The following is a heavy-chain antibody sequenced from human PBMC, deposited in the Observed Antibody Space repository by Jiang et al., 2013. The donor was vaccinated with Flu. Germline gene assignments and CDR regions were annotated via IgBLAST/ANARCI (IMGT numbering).Heavy chain of an antibody. Sequence: VQLVESGGGLVQPGGSLRLSCAASGLTASTYTLNWVRQAPGKGLEWVSGISGRDDDTNYAASVKGRFTISRDNSKNTVYLQMNSLSAGDTAVYYCAKSSLRGAFDFWGQGDNGSPSLQ. CDR3: AKSSLRGAFDF. V-gene: IGHV3-23*04. J-gene: IGHJ3*01. CDR2: ISGRDDDT. CDR1: GLTASTYT. D-gene: IGHD3-10*01.